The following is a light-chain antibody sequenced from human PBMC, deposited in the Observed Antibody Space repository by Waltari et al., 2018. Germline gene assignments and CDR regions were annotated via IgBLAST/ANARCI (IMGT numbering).Light chain of an antibody. J-gene: IGKJ4*01. V-gene: IGKV4-1*01. CDR2: WAS. Sequence: DIVMTQSPDSLAVSLGETATLHCKSSQSVLYSSNNKNYLAWYQQKPGQPPKLLIYWASTRESGVPDRFSGSGSGTDFTLTISSLQAEDVAVYYCQQYYTTPLTFGGGTKVEIK. CDR1: QSVLYSSNNKNY. CDR3: QQYYTTPLT.